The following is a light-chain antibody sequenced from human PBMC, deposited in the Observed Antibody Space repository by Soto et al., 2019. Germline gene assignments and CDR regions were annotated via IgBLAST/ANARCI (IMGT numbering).Light chain of an antibody. CDR2: GNS. J-gene: IGLJ1*01. V-gene: IGLV1-40*01. Sequence: QSVLTQPPSVSGAPGQRVTISCTGSSSNIGAGYAVHWYQQLPGTAPKLLIYGNSNRPSGVPDRFSGSKSGTSASLAITGLQAEYEADYYCQSYDSSLSSYVFGTGTKLTVL. CDR3: QSYDSSLSSYV. CDR1: SSNIGAGYA.